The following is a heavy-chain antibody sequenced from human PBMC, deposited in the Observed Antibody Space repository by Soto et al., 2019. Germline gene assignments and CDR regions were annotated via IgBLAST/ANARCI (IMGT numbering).Heavy chain of an antibody. CDR3: ARDGYDGSGSPYPAY. V-gene: IGHV4-59*01. J-gene: IGHJ4*02. D-gene: IGHD3-10*01. CDR2: IYYLGST. Sequence: SETLSLTCSVSGGSMSEYFWSWIRQSPGKGLEWIGYIYYLGSTDYNPSLKSRVTISVGTSKRQFSLRLTSVTAADTAVYYCARDGYDGSGSPYPAYWGPGTQVTVSS. CDR1: GGSMSEYF.